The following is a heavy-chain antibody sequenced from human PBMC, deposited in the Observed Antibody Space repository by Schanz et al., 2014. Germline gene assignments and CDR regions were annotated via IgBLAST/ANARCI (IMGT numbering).Heavy chain of an antibody. J-gene: IGHJ4*02. Sequence: EVHLLESGGGLVEPGGSLRLSCATSGFSLDIFAVSWVRQAPGKGLEWVSSFNDGGVNKYYADSVKGRFTISSDNSKLTLYLQMSSLRAEDTAVYYCAKSQGSSFDSWGQGTLVTVSS. CDR3: AKSQGSSFDS. CDR1: GFSLDIFA. V-gene: IGHV3-23*01. D-gene: IGHD6-13*01. CDR2: FNDGGVNK.